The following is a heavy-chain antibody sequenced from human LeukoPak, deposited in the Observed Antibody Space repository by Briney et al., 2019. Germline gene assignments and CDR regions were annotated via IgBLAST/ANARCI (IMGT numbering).Heavy chain of an antibody. D-gene: IGHD2-21*02. CDR3: ARDLAYCGGDCYYYYYYDMDV. Sequence: ASVKVSCKASGYTFTGYYMHWVRQAPGQGLEWMGWINPNSGGTNYAQKFQGRVTMTRDTSISTAYMELSRLRSDDTAVYYCARDLAYCGGDCYYYYYYDMDVWGQGTTVTVSS. J-gene: IGHJ6*02. CDR2: INPNSGGT. CDR1: GYTFTGYY. V-gene: IGHV1-2*02.